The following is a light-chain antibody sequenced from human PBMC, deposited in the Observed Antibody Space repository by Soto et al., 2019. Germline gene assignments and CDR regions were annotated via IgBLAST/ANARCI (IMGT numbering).Light chain of an antibody. CDR1: SSHVRAYTY. CDR2: GVP. V-gene: IGLV2-8*01. J-gene: IGLJ1*01. Sequence: QSVLTQPPSASGSPGQSVTISCTGTSSHVRAYTYVSWSQQHPGKAPTLMIYGVPERPSGVPDRFSGSKSSNTASLTVSGLQTEDEAYYYCSAYAGSNNYVFGTGTKVTVL. CDR3: SAYAGSNNYV.